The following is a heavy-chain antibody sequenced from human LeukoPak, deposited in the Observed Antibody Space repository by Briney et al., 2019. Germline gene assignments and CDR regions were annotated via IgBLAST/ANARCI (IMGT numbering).Heavy chain of an antibody. Sequence: GGSLRLSCAASGFTFSSSAMSWVRQAPGKGLEWVSAISNNGGYTYYADSVQGRFTISRDNSKNTLYLQMNSLRAEDTAVYYCARDFTYYDFWSGNYYYYGMDVWGQGTTVTVSS. J-gene: IGHJ6*02. CDR1: GFTFSSSA. D-gene: IGHD3-3*01. V-gene: IGHV3-23*01. CDR3: ARDFTYYDFWSGNYYYYGMDV. CDR2: ISNNGGYT.